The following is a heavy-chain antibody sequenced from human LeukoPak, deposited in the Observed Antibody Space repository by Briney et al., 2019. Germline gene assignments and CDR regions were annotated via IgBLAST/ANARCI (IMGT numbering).Heavy chain of an antibody. CDR2: IAYDGGEK. CDR1: GFTFSSYG. CDR3: ARARGDSSPASRYFDY. V-gene: IGHV3-30*03. Sequence: GGSLRLSCAASGFTFSSYGMHWVRQAPGKGLEWVALIAYDGGEKYYADSVKGRFTISRDNSKNTLYLQMNSLRAEDTAMFYCARARGDSSPASRYFDYWGQGALVTVSS. J-gene: IGHJ4*02. D-gene: IGHD5-18*01.